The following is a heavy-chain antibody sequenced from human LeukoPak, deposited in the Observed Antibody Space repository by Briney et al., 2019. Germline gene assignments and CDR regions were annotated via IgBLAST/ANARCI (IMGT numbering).Heavy chain of an antibody. CDR2: VYPGDSDA. CDR3: ARQLGAVAGPNWFDP. CDR1: GYSFSTYW. Sequence: GESLKISCKGSGYSFSTYWIGWVRQMPGKGLEWMVIVYPGDSDAKYSPSFQGQVTISADKSINTAYLQWSSLKASDTAVYYCARQLGAVAGPNWFDPWGQGTLVTVSS. V-gene: IGHV5-51*01. D-gene: IGHD6-19*01. J-gene: IGHJ5*02.